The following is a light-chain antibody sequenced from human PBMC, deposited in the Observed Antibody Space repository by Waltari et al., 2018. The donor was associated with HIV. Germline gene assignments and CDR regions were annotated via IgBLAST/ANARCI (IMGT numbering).Light chain of an antibody. CDR3: CPYAGSYTWV. CDR1: SSDVGGYNY. V-gene: IGLV2-11*01. CDR2: DVS. Sequence: QSALTQPRSVSGSPGQSVTISCTGTSSDVGGYNYVSWYQQHPGKAPKLMIYDVSKRPSGVPDRCSGSKSGNTASLTISGLQAEDEADYYGCPYAGSYTWVFGGGTKLTVL. J-gene: IGLJ3*02.